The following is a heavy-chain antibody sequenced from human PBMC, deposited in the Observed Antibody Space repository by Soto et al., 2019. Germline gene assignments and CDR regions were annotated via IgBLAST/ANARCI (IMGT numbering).Heavy chain of an antibody. CDR1: GGTFSSYA. J-gene: IGHJ6*02. CDR3: ASKDIVVVVAATGDYGMDV. V-gene: IGHV1-69*12. D-gene: IGHD2-15*01. CDR2: IIPIFGTA. Sequence: QVQLVQSGAEVKKPGSSVKVSCKASGGTFSSYAISWVRQAPGQGLEWMGGIIPIFGTANYAQKFQGRVTITADESTSTAYMELSRLRSEDTAVYSCASKDIVVVVAATGDYGMDVWGQGTTVTVSS.